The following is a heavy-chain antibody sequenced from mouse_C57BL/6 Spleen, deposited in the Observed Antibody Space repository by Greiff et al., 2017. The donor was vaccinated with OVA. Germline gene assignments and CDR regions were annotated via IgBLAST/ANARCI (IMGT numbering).Heavy chain of an antibody. D-gene: IGHD2-1*01. CDR2: ISSGSSTI. Sequence: DVQLVESGGGLVKPGGSLKLSCAASGFTFSDYGMHWVRQAPEKGLEWVAYISSGSSTIYYADTVKGRFTISRDNAKNTLFLQMTSLRSEDTAMYYCARGDGNYAVDAMDYWGQGTSVTVSS. CDR1: GFTFSDYG. CDR3: ARGDGNYAVDAMDY. J-gene: IGHJ4*01. V-gene: IGHV5-17*01.